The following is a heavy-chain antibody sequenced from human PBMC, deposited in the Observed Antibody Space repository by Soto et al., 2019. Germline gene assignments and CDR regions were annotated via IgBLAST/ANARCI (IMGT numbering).Heavy chain of an antibody. V-gene: IGHV3-20*04. CDR3: AREVHYYDSSGYDQFDY. CDR2: INWNGGST. CDR1: GFTFDDYG. J-gene: IGHJ4*02. D-gene: IGHD3-22*01. Sequence: GGSLRLSCAASGFTFDDYGMSWVRQAPGKGLEWVSGINWNGGSTGYADSVKGRFTISRDNAKNSLYLQMNSLRAEDTALYYCAREVHYYDSSGYDQFDYWGQGTLVTVSS.